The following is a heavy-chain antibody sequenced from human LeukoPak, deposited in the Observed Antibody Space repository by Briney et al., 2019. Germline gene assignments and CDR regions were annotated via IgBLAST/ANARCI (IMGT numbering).Heavy chain of an antibody. CDR1: GGSISGYY. D-gene: IGHD6-13*01. CDR2: IYYSGTT. V-gene: IGHV4-59*01. CDR3: ARGQLEVAGVFDY. Sequence: TSETLSLTCTISGGSISGYYWSWIRQPPGKGLEWIGYIYYSGTTRYNPSLRSRVTISVDTSKNQLSLKLRSVTAADTAVYYCARGQLEVAGVFDYWGQGTLVTVSS. J-gene: IGHJ4*02.